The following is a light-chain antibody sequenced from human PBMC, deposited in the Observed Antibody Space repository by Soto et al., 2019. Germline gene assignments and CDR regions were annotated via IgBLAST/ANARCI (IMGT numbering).Light chain of an antibody. Sequence: EIVLTQSPATLSLSPGERATLSCRASQSVSSYLAWYQQKPGQAPRLLIYDASNRATGIPARFSGSGSGTDFTLTISSLAPEDYAVYYCQQRSNWPWTFDQGTKVEIK. CDR3: QQRSNWPWT. CDR2: DAS. CDR1: QSVSSY. V-gene: IGKV3-11*01. J-gene: IGKJ1*01.